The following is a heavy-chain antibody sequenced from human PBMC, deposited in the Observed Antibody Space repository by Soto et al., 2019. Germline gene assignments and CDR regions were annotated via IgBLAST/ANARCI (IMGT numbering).Heavy chain of an antibody. D-gene: IGHD3-16*01. CDR3: ARDPYLGDHQY. J-gene: IGHJ4*02. V-gene: IGHV1-18*01. Sequence: ASVKVSCKTSGHTFTTYGISWVRQAPGQGLEWVGWISAYSGKTHYAQKFQGKVTMTTDTSTNTAYLELRSLRSDDTAVYYCARDPYLGDHQYWGQGTLVTVSS. CDR1: GHTFTTYG. CDR2: ISAYSGKT.